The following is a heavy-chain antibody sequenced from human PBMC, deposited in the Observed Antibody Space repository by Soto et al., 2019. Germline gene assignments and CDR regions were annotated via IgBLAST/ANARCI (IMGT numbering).Heavy chain of an antibody. D-gene: IGHD6-19*01. Sequence: EVQLLESGGGLVQPGGSLRLSCAASGFTFSSYAMSWVRQAPGKGLEWVSVISGSGDSTYYADSVKGRFTISRDNSKNTLYLQMNSLRAEDTAVYYCSRRSSGWYFDYGGQGTLVTVSS. CDR2: ISGSGDST. CDR1: GFTFSSYA. CDR3: SRRSSGWYFDY. V-gene: IGHV3-23*01. J-gene: IGHJ4*02.